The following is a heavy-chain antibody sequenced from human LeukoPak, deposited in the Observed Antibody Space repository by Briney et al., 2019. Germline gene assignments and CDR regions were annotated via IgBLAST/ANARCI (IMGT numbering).Heavy chain of an antibody. J-gene: IGHJ4*02. CDR1: GFTFSSYA. D-gene: IGHD6-19*01. V-gene: IGHV3-23*01. CDR2: ISGSGGST. Sequence: GGSLRLSCAASGFTFSSYAMSWVRQAPGKGLEWVSAISGSGGSTYYADSVKGRFTISRDNSKNTLYLQMNSLRAEDTAVYYCAKDVVGGGWYLEQTDYWGQGTLVTVSS. CDR3: AKDVVGGGWYLEQTDY.